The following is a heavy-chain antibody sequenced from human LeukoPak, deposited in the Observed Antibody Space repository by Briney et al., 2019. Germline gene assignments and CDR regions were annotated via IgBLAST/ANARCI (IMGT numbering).Heavy chain of an antibody. CDR1: GFTFSSYA. J-gene: IGHJ3*01. V-gene: IGHV3-74*01. D-gene: IGHD4-17*01. Sequence: GGSLRLSCAASGFTFSSYAMYWVRQAPGKGLVWVSRISSDGSSTIYADSVKGRFTISRDNSKNTLYLQMDSLRAEDTAVYFCGRDPNGDYVGAFEFWGHGTMVTVSS. CDR3: GRDPNGDYVGAFEF. CDR2: ISSDGSST.